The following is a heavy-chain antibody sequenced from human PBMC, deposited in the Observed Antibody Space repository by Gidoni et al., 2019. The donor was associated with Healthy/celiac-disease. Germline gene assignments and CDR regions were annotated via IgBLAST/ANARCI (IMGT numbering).Heavy chain of an antibody. V-gene: IGHV3-23*01. Sequence: EVQLLESGGGLVQPGGSLRLPCAASGFTFSSTALSLVRQAPGKGLEWVSAISGSGGSTYYADSVKGRFTISRDNSKNTLYLQMNSLRAEDTAVYYCAKDQGRAYYDSSGYYWDYWGQGTLVTVSS. CDR1: GFTFSSTA. D-gene: IGHD3-22*01. CDR3: AKDQGRAYYDSSGYYWDY. J-gene: IGHJ4*02. CDR2: ISGSGGST.